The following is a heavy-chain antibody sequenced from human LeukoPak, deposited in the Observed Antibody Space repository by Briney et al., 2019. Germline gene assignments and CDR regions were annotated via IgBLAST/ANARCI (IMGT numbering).Heavy chain of an antibody. Sequence: SETLSLTCTVSGGSISSYYWSWIRQPAGNGLEWIGRIYTSGSTNYNASLKSRVSMSVDTSKNQSSLKLSSVTAADTAVFYCARENSGSYREFDYWGQGTLVTVSS. J-gene: IGHJ4*02. CDR2: IYTSGST. V-gene: IGHV4-4*07. D-gene: IGHD1-26*01. CDR1: GGSISSYY. CDR3: ARENSGSYREFDY.